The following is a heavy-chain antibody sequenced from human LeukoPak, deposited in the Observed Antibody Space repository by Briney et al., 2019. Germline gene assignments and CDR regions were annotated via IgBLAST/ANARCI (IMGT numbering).Heavy chain of an antibody. D-gene: IGHD5-18*01. CDR1: GFTFSSYW. V-gene: IGHV3-74*01. CDR2: INSDGSST. J-gene: IGHJ3*02. CDR3: ARELVYSYGFTTDAFDI. Sequence: GGSLRLSCAASGFTFSSYWMHWVRQAPGKGLVWVSRINSDGSSTSDADSVKGRFTISRDNAKNTLYLQMNSLRVEDTAVYYCARELVYSYGFTTDAFDIWGQGTMVTVSS.